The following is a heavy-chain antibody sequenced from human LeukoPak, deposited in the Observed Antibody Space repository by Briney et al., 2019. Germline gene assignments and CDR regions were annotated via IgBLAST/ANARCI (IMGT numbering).Heavy chain of an antibody. CDR3: AMGYCSGCSCYGYYYYYMDV. V-gene: IGHV3-23*01. CDR2: ISGSGGST. Sequence: GGSLRLSCAASGFTFSSYAMSWVRQAPGEGLEWVSAISGSGGSTYYAAYVKGRFTISRDNSKNTLYLQMNSLRAEDTAVYYCAMGYCSGCSCYGYYYYYMDVWGKGTTVTVSS. D-gene: IGHD2-15*01. CDR1: GFTFSSYA. J-gene: IGHJ6*03.